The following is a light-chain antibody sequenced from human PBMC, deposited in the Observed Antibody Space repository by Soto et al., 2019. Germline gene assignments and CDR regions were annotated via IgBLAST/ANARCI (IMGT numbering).Light chain of an antibody. CDR1: QSIGSW. J-gene: IGKJ1*01. CDR3: QQYNSYRT. Sequence: DIQMTQSPSTLSASIGDRVTITCRASQSIGSWLAWYQRKPGKAPKLLIYDASILESGVPSRFSGSGSGTEFTLTISSLQPDDFATYYCQQYNSYRTFGQGTKVDIK. V-gene: IGKV1-5*01. CDR2: DAS.